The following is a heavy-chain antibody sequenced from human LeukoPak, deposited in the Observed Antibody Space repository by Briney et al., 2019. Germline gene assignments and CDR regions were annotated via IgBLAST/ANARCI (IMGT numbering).Heavy chain of an antibody. CDR3: ARHFRWMGFLEWFPPAGFDY. V-gene: IGHV4-39*01. CDR1: GGSISSSSYY. D-gene: IGHD3-3*01. CDR2: IYYSGST. J-gene: IGHJ4*02. Sequence: PSETLSLTCIVSGGSISSSSYYWGWIRQPPGKGLEWIGSIYYSGSTYYNPSLKSRVTISVDMSKNQFSLKLSSVTAADTAVYYCARHFRWMGFLEWFPPAGFDYWGQGTLVTVSS.